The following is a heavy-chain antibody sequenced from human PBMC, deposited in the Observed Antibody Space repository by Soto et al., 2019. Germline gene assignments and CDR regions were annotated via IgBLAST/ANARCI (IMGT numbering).Heavy chain of an antibody. D-gene: IGHD3-10*01. Sequence: QVQLVQSGAEVKKPGSSVKVSCKASGGTFSSYTISRVRQAPGQGLEWMGRIIPILGIANYAQKFQGRVTITADKSTSTAYMELSSLRSEDTAVYYCASYYYGSGSYYPQHFYYGMDVWGQGTTVTVSS. CDR2: IIPILGIA. CDR3: ASYYYGSGSYYPQHFYYGMDV. CDR1: GGTFSSYT. V-gene: IGHV1-69*02. J-gene: IGHJ6*02.